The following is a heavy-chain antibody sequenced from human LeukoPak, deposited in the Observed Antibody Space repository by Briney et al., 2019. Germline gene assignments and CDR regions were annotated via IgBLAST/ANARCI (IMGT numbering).Heavy chain of an antibody. V-gene: IGHV4-38-2*02. Sequence: PSETLSLTCSVSGYSISSGYYWGWIRQPPGKGLEWIGSIYHSGSTYYNPSLKSRVTISVDTSKNQFSLKLSSVTAADTAVYYCASRKRRDGYKFDYWGQGTLVTVSS. D-gene: IGHD5-24*01. CDR3: ASRKRRDGYKFDY. CDR1: GYSISSGYY. CDR2: IYHSGST. J-gene: IGHJ4*02.